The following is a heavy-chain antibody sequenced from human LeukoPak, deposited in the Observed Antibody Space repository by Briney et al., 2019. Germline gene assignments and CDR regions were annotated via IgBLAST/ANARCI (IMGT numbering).Heavy chain of an antibody. V-gene: IGHV3-30*02. J-gene: IGHJ4*02. Sequence: GGSLRLSCAASGFTFSSYGMHWVRQAPGKGLEWVAFIRYDGSNKYYADSVKGRFTISRDNSKNTLYLQMNSLRAEDTAVYYCAKPRSDIIWFGELSASDYWGQGTLVTVSS. CDR2: IRYDGSNK. CDR3: AKPRSDIIWFGELSASDY. CDR1: GFTFSSYG. D-gene: IGHD3-10*01.